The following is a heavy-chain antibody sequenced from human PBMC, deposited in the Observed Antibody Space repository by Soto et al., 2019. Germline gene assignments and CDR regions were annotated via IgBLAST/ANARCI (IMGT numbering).Heavy chain of an antibody. CDR1: GFTVSSNY. J-gene: IGHJ3*02. V-gene: IGHV3-66*01. CDR2: IYSGGST. D-gene: IGHD4-17*01. Sequence: EVQLVESGGGLVQPGGSLRLSCAASGFTVSSNYMSWVRQAPGKGLEWVSVIYSGGSTYYADSVKGRFTISRDNSKNTLYLQMNSLRAEDTAVYYCARDTATVSDAFDIWGQGTMVTVSS. CDR3: ARDTATVSDAFDI.